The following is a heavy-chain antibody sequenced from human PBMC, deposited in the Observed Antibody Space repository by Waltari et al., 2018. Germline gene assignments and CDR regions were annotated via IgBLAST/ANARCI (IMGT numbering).Heavy chain of an antibody. Sequence: WSWVRQFPGKGLEWIGQVHQSGRSNYNPSLESRVTVSMDTSKNQFSLRVTSVTAADTAIYYCASDRGRGLYLDSWGQGTLVTVSP. D-gene: IGHD2-15*01. J-gene: IGHJ4*02. CDR3: ASDRGRGLYLDS. V-gene: IGHV4-4*02. CDR2: VHQSGRS.